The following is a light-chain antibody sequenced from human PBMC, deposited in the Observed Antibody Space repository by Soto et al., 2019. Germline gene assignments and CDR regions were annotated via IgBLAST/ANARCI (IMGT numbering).Light chain of an antibody. J-gene: IGKJ1*01. CDR2: AAY. CDR1: QPISIY. V-gene: IGKV1-39*01. CDR3: QQSYKTPWT. Sequence: DIQMTQSPSTLSASVGDRVTITCRASQPISIYLNWYQRKPGKAPQVLIYAAYTLQSGVPSRFSGSGSGAEFTLTISGLQTEDFATYYCQQSYKTPWTFGQGTKVEIE.